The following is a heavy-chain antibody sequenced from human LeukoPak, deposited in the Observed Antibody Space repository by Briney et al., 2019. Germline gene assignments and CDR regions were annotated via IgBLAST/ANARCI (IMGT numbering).Heavy chain of an antibody. D-gene: IGHD3-16*01. CDR1: GFTFSAYN. V-gene: IGHV3-21*04. Sequence: PGGSLRLSCAASGFTFSAYNMNWVRRTPGKGLEWVSSITTSSSYMFYADSVKGRFTISRDNSKNTVSLQMNSLRGDDTAVYYCAKDDAWGRYKDWGQGTLVTVSS. CDR3: AKDDAWGRYKD. J-gene: IGHJ1*01. CDR2: ITTSSSYM.